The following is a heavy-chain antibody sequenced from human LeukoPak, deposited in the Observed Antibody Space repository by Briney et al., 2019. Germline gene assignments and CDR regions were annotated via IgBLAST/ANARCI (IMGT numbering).Heavy chain of an antibody. CDR1: GYTFTSYG. CDR3: ARTRIIVEYYYYYYMDV. Sequence: GASVKVPCKASGYTFTSYGISWVRQAPGQGLEWMGWINPNSGGTNYAQKFQGRVTMTRDTSISTAYMELSRLRSDDTAVYYCARTRIIVEYYYYYYMDVWGKGTTVTVSS. D-gene: IGHD2-21*01. V-gene: IGHV1-2*02. CDR2: INPNSGGT. J-gene: IGHJ6*03.